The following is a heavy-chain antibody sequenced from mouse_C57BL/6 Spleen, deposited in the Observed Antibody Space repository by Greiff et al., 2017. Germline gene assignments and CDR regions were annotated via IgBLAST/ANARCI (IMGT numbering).Heavy chain of an antibody. CDR2: ISDGGSYT. CDR1: GFTFSSYA. J-gene: IGHJ2*01. V-gene: IGHV5-4*03. CDR3: ERQGNFYFDY. Sequence: EVKLMESGGGLVKPGGSLKLSCAASGFTFSSYAMSWVRQTPEKRLEWVATISDGGSYTYYPDNVKGRFTISRDNAKNNLYLQMSHLKSEDTAMYYCERQGNFYFDYWGQGTTLTVSS.